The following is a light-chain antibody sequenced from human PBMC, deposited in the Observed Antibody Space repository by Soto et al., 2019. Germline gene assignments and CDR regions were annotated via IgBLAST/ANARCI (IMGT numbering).Light chain of an antibody. CDR2: RAS. Sequence: DIQMTQSPSTLSASVGDRVTITCRASQNIGAWLAWYQQKPGQVPKLLIYRASNLESGVPSRFSGSGSGTQVTHAISSLHPDDFATYYCQQYNSYSHVYTFGQGTKLEIK. V-gene: IGKV1-5*03. J-gene: IGKJ2*01. CDR3: QQYNSYSHVYT. CDR1: QNIGAW.